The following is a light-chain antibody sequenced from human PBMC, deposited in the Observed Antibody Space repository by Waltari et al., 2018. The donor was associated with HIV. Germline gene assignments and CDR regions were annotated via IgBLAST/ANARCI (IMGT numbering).Light chain of an antibody. Sequence: QSALTQPPSVSGSPGQSVTISCTGTTGDVGDYNFVSWYQQYPGRAPKLIIFDVHQRPSGGPDLFSGSKSGTTASLTISGLQPEDEAEYWCCAYAAGHISYVFGSGTAVAVL. CDR2: DVH. CDR3: CAYAAGHISYV. CDR1: TGDVGDYNF. J-gene: IGLJ1*01. V-gene: IGLV2-11*01.